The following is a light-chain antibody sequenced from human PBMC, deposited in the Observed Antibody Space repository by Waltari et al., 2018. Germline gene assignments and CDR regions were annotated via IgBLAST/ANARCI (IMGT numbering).Light chain of an antibody. CDR3: QQTYNLIT. J-gene: IGKJ3*01. V-gene: IGKV1-39*01. CDR1: QMISSY. CDR2: GAS. Sequence: DIQMTQSPSFLSASVGDRVTITCRASQMISSYLNWYQMNPGKAPELLIYGASTVQSGVPSRFSGSGFGTDFTLTISSLQPEDFATYYCQQTYNLITFGPGTKVDLK.